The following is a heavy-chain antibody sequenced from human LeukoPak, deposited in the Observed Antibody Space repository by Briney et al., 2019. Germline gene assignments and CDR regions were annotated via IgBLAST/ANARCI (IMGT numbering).Heavy chain of an antibody. CDR2: IYTSGST. J-gene: IGHJ3*02. CDR1: GGSFSGDY. Sequence: PSETLSLTCAVYGGSFSGDYWSWIRQPAGMGLEWIGRIYTSGSTNYNPSLKSRVTISVDTSKNQFSLKLSSVTAADTAVYYCARDPLAYCGGDCYFAAFAIWGQGTMVTVSS. D-gene: IGHD2-21*02. CDR3: ARDPLAYCGGDCYFAAFAI. V-gene: IGHV4-4*07.